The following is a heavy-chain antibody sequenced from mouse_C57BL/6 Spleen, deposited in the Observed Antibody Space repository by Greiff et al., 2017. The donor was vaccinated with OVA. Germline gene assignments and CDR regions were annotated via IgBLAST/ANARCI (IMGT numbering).Heavy chain of an antibody. Sequence: QVQLQQPGAELVKPGASVTMSCKASGYTFTSYWITWVKQRPGQGLEWIGDIYPGSGSTNYNEKFKSKATLTVDTSSSTAYMQLSSLTSEDSAVYYCAREKPYYYGSRCYCDYWGQGTTLTVSS. CDR2: IYPGSGST. CDR1: GYTFTSYW. J-gene: IGHJ2*01. CDR3: AREKPYYYGSRCYCDY. D-gene: IGHD1-1*01. V-gene: IGHV1-55*01.